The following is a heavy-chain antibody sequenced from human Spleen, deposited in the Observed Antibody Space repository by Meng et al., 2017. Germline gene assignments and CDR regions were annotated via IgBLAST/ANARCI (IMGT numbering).Heavy chain of an antibody. CDR3: ARDEDISAAGKLFGDY. CDR1: GYTFTGYY. J-gene: IGHJ4*02. V-gene: IGHV1-2*06. D-gene: IGHD6-25*01. Sequence: ELLVQSGTEVKKPGASVKVSCQASGYTFTGYYIHWIRQAPGQGLEWMGRINPKSGDTHYAQKFQARVTMTGDTSISTAYMELSGLRSDDTAMYYCARDEDISAAGKLFGDYWGQGTLVTVSS. CDR2: INPKSGDT.